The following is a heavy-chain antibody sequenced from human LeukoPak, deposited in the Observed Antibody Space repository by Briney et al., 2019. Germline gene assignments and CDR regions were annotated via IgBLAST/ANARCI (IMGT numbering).Heavy chain of an antibody. J-gene: IGHJ4*02. D-gene: IGHD6-19*01. V-gene: IGHV4-34*01. CDR1: GGSFSGYY. Sequence: PSETLSLTCAVYGGSFSGYYWSWIRQPPGKGLEWIGEINHSGSTNYNPSLKSRVTTSVDTSKNQFSLKLSSVTAADTAVYYCARGLRYSSGWYNYWGQGTLVTVSS. CDR2: INHSGST. CDR3: ARGLRYSSGWYNY.